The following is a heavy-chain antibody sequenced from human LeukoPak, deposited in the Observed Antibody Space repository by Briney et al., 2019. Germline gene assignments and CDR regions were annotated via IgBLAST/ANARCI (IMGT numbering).Heavy chain of an antibody. D-gene: IGHD3-22*01. J-gene: IGHJ4*02. CDR3: ARLGYDSSGLLDFYFDY. CDR2: IKKDGSEK. Sequence: PGGSLRLSCVASGFAFSNYWMNWVRQAPGKGLEWVANIKKDGSEKYHVDSVKGRFTISRDNAKNSVYLQMKSLRAEDTAVYYCARLGYDSSGLLDFYFDYWGQGTLVTVSS. V-gene: IGHV3-7*05. CDR1: GFAFSNYW.